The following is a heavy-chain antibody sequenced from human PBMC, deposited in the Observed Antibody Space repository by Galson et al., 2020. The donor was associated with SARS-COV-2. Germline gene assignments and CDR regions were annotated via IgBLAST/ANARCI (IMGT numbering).Heavy chain of an antibody. D-gene: IGHD5-18*01. CDR3: ARAGDTAMVTYYYYYGMDV. J-gene: IGHJ6*02. CDR2: IYYSGST. V-gene: IGHV4-31*03. CDR1: GGSISSGGNY. Sequence: SETLSLPCTVSGGSISSGGNYWSCIRQHPGKGLEWIGYIYYSGSTYYNPSLKSRVTISVDTSKNQFSLKLSSVTAADTAVYYCARAGDTAMVTYYYYYGMDVWGQGTTVTVSS.